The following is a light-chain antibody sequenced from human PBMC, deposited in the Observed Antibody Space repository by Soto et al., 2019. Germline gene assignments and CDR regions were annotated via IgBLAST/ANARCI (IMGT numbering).Light chain of an antibody. CDR1: SGHNTYA. CDR2: VNNDGSH. CDR3: QTWGTGIVV. Sequence: QSVLTQSPSASASLGASVKLTCTLSSGHNTYAIAWHQQQPEKDPRFLMKVNNDGSHFKGDGIPDRFSGSSSGTDRYLTISSLQSEDEADYYCQTWGTGIVVFGGGTKLTVL. J-gene: IGLJ2*01. V-gene: IGLV4-69*01.